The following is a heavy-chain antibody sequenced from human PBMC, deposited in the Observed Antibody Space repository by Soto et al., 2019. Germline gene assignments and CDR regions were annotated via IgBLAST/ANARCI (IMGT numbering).Heavy chain of an antibody. CDR3: ARASQCKSYFDCFAWLDY. V-gene: IGHV4-39*07. D-gene: IGHD3-9*01. J-gene: IGHJ4*02. CDR1: GGSVSSTSYY. Sequence: SETLSLTCTVSGGSVSSTSYYWGWIRQPPGRGLEWIGNIYYSGSTYYNPSLKSRVTISVDSSKNQFSLKLTSVTAADTAVYYCARASQCKSYFDCFAWLDYWGQGTLVTVSS. CDR2: IYYSGST.